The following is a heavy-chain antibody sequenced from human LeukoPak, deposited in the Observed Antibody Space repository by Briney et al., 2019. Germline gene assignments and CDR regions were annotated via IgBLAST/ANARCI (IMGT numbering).Heavy chain of an antibody. Sequence: GGSLRLSCAASGFTFSSYSMNWVRQAPGKGLEWVSSISSSSSYISYADSVKGRFTISRDNAKNSLYLKMNSLRAEDTAVYYCARDVYSSGWPSFFDYWGQGTLVTVSS. CDR3: ARDVYSSGWPSFFDY. D-gene: IGHD6-19*01. V-gene: IGHV3-21*01. CDR2: ISSSSSYI. J-gene: IGHJ4*02. CDR1: GFTFSSYS.